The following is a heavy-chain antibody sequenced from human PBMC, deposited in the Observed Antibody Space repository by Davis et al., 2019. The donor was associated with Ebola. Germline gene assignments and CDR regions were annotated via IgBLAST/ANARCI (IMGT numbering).Heavy chain of an antibody. D-gene: IGHD2-8*01. Sequence: GGSLRLSCAASGLTLSSFWMSWVRQAPGKGLEWVAIIKQDGSEKYYVDSVKGRFTISRDNAKNSLYLQMSSLRTEDTAVYFCARGAAGDGVYFDPWGQGTLVTVSS. J-gene: IGHJ5*02. CDR1: GLTLSSFW. V-gene: IGHV3-7*01. CDR2: IKQDGSEK. CDR3: ARGAAGDGVYFDP.